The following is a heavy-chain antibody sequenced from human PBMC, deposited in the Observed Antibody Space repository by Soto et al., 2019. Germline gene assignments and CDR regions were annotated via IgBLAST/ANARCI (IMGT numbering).Heavy chain of an antibody. CDR1: GGSLTGSY. CDR2: INHSGST. D-gene: IGHD2-15*01. CDR3: ARGYCSGGSCYSGVGSFDY. Sequence: SETLSLTCAVYGGSLTGSYCSWIRQPPGKGLEGIGEINHSGSTNYNPSLKSRVTISVDTSKNQFSLKLSSVTAADTAVYYCARGYCSGGSCYSGVGSFDYWGQGTLVTVSS. V-gene: IGHV4-34*01. J-gene: IGHJ4*02.